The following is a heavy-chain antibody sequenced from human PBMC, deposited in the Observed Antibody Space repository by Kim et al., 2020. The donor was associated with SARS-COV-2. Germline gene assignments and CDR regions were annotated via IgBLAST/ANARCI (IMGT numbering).Heavy chain of an antibody. V-gene: IGHV3-64D*06. CDR3: GVVVVPVGY. CDR2: GST. D-gene: IGHD2-2*01. Sequence: GSTYYADSVKGRFTISRDNSKNTLYLQMSSLRAEDTAVYYCGVVVVPVGYWGQGTLVTVSS. J-gene: IGHJ4*02.